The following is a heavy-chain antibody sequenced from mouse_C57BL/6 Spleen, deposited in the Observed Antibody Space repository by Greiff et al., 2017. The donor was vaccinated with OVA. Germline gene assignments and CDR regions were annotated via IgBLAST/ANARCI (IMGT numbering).Heavy chain of an antibody. CDR2: IYPRSGNT. CDR1: GYTFTSYG. J-gene: IGHJ4*01. CDR3: ARRIYYYGSSYPGRGYAMDY. D-gene: IGHD1-1*01. Sequence: QVQLQQSGAELARPGASVKLSCKASGYTFTSYGISWVKQRTGQGLEWIGEIYPRSGNTYYNEKFKGKATLTADKSSSTAYMELRSLTSEDSAVYFCARRIYYYGSSYPGRGYAMDYWGQGTSVTVSS. V-gene: IGHV1-81*01.